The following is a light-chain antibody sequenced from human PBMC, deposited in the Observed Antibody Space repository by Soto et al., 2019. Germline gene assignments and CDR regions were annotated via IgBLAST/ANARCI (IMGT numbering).Light chain of an antibody. CDR3: QQTYTTPFT. CDR2: AAS. V-gene: IGKV1-39*01. CDR1: QSINRY. Sequence: DIQMTQSPSSLSESVGDRVTITCRASQSINRYINWYQQKPGKAPKLLINAASSLQSGVPSRFSGSGSGTDFTLTISNLQPEYFATYYFQQTYTTPFTFGPVTKVDIK. J-gene: IGKJ3*01.